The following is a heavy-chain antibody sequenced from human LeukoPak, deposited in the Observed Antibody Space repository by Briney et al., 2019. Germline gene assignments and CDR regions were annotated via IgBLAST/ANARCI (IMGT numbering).Heavy chain of an antibody. CDR1: GFTFSNYA. D-gene: IGHD5-18*01. CDR3: AREIQLWPYYGMDV. CDR2: ISSSSSTI. Sequence: PGGSLRLSCAASGFTFSNYAMHCVRQAPGKGLEWVSYISSSSSTIYYADSVKGRFTISRDNAKNSLYLQMNSLRAEDTAVYYCAREIQLWPYYGMDVWGQGTTVTVSS. V-gene: IGHV3-48*01. J-gene: IGHJ6*02.